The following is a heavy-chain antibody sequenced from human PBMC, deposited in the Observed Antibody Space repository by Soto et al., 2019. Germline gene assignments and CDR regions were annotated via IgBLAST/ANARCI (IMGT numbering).Heavy chain of an antibody. CDR2: IIPVVGTG. Sequence: QVNLVQSGAEVKKPGSSVKVSCKASGDSFSSLSLNWVRQAPGQGLEWVGGIIPVVGTGTYAQKFQDRVTIAADKSTSTVYMELTRMTSEDTAVYYCAREIEPMPGPFDFWGKGTLVTVSS. J-gene: IGHJ4*02. CDR1: GDSFSSLS. V-gene: IGHV1-69*06. CDR3: AREIEPMPGPFDF. D-gene: IGHD2-2*01.